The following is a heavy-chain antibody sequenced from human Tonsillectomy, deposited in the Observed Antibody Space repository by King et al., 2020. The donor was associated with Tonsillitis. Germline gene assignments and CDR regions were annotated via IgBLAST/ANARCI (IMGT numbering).Heavy chain of an antibody. CDR3: ARGQVTGNYDSYFGF. V-gene: IGHV3-23*04. CDR2: ITGSGGAT. D-gene: IGHD1-7*01. CDR1: GFTFSTYS. J-gene: IGHJ4*02. Sequence: DVQLVESGGGLVQPGGSLRLSCTASGFTFSTYSMAWVRQAPGKGLEWVSLITGSGGATFYADSVKGRFDISRDNSKNTLYLQMNSLRVEDTGGYYCARGQVTGNYDSYFGFWGQGTLLTVSS.